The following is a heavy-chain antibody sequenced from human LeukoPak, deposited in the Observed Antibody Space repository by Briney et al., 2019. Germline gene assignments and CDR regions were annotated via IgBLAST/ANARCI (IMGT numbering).Heavy chain of an antibody. D-gene: IGHD4-23*01. CDR2: ISGSGGST. V-gene: IGHV3-23*01. CDR1: GFTFINYA. J-gene: IGHJ4*02. Sequence: GGSLRLSCAASGFTFINYAVTWVRQAPGKGLEWVSVISGSGGSTYYADSVKGRFTISRDNAKNTLYLQMNSLRAEDTAVYYCARDEGDGGAHYWGQGTLVTVSS. CDR3: ARDEGDGGAHY.